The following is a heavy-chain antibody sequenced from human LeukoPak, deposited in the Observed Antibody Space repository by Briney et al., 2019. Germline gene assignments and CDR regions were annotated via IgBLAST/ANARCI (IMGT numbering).Heavy chain of an antibody. CDR3: AKTLVPPAHLDSNFYFYGMDV. CDR1: GITFINFA. Sequence: GGSLRLSCAASGITFINFAMTWVRKSPGKGLEWVSFIDGSGDRTSYADSVKGRFTISRDNSKNTLSLQMNSLRVEDAAVYYCAKTLVPPAHLDSNFYFYGMDVWGEGTAVTVSS. J-gene: IGHJ6*04. D-gene: IGHD4/OR15-4a*01. CDR2: IDGSGDRT. V-gene: IGHV3-23*01.